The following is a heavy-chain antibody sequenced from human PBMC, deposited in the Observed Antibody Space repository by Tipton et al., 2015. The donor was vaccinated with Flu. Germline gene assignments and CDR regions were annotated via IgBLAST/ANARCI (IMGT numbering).Heavy chain of an antibody. D-gene: IGHD4-11*01. V-gene: IGHV4-38-2*01. Sequence: LSCAVSGDSISSDYYWGWIRQFPGKGLEWIGSVSRSGNTNYNPSLKSRVTISIDTSKNQFSLKMKTVTAADKAVYYCVRRDYSNYVSDPKNWFDPWGQGTLVTVSS. CDR2: VSRSGNT. CDR1: GDSISSDYY. J-gene: IGHJ5*02. CDR3: VRRDYSNYVSDPKNWFDP.